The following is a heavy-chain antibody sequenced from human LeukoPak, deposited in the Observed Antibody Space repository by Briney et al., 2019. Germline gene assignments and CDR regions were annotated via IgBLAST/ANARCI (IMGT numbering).Heavy chain of an antibody. J-gene: IGHJ4*02. CDR1: GYTFTNYG. CDR3: ARDQIRQGLPGY. Sequence: ASVKVSGKASGYTFTNYGITWVRQAPGQGLEWMGWISTNHGNTNYAQKIQGRVTMTTDTSTSTAYMELRNLRSDDTAMYYCARDQIRQGLPGYWGQGTLVTVSS. CDR2: ISTNHGNT. V-gene: IGHV1-18*01. D-gene: IGHD6-19*01.